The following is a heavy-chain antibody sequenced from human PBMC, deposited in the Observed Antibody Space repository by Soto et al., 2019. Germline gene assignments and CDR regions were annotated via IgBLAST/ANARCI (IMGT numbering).Heavy chain of an antibody. J-gene: IGHJ4*02. CDR2: VNPILSMS. V-gene: IGHV1-69*02. CDR1: GDTFSFYT. CDR3: ATSYGSGYRAFDY. Sequence: QVQLVQSGAELKKPGSSVKVSCKASGDTFSFYTINWVRQAPGLGLEWMGRVNPILSMSNYAEKFQGRVTIPADKATSTAYMELSSLRSEDTAFYYCATSYGSGYRAFDYWGQGALVTVSS. D-gene: IGHD3-10*01.